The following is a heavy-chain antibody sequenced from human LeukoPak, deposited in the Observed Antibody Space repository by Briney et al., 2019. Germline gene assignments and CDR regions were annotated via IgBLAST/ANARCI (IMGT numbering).Heavy chain of an antibody. CDR1: GLTFRSYW. CDR3: MCWGTDNH. J-gene: IGHJ4*02. Sequence: PGGSLRLSCTFSGLTFRSYWMNWVRQAPGKGLEWVANIKPGGNEIRSVDSVKGRSIISRDNAKNSLHLQMSSLRVEDTAVYYCMCWGTDNHWGQGILVTVSS. D-gene: IGHD7-27*01. CDR2: IKPGGNEI. V-gene: IGHV3-7*01.